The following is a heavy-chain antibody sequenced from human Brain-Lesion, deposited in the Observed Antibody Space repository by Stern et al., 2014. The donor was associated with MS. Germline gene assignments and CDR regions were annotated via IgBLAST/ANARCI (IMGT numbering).Heavy chain of an antibody. D-gene: IGHD1-14*01. V-gene: IGHV3-9*01. CDR3: ARDITGSSAYFAY. Sequence: VQLVESGGDLVQPGRSLRLSCAAFGFPFADYAMHWVRQAPGKGLEWVAGLSWNSGTIGYADSVKVRFTTSRDNAYSSLYLQMNSLRPEDTALYYCARDITGSSAYFAYWGQGTLVTVSS. J-gene: IGHJ4*02. CDR1: GFPFADYA. CDR2: LSWNSGTI.